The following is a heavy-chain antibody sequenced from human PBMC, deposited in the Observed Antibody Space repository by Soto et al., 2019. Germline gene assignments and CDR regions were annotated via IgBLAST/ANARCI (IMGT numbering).Heavy chain of an antibody. D-gene: IGHD4-17*01. CDR3: ARSGDYVAFDY. CDR1: GDSFSSGDYK. CDR2: IYYSGYT. V-gene: IGHV4-30-4*01. Sequence: QVQLQESGPGLVKPSQTLSLTCTVSGDSFSSGDYKWSWIRQPPGKGLEWIGYIYYSGYTYNNPSLKSRLTMSVGTSKNQFSLKLRSVTAADTAVYYCARSGDYVAFDYWGQGTLVTVSS. J-gene: IGHJ4*02.